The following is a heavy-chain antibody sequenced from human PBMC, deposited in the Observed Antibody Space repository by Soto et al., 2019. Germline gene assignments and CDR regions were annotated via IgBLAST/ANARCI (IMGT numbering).Heavy chain of an antibody. J-gene: IGHJ6*02. CDR3: ARDHVVVAATFRASYYGMDV. CDR1: GFTFSSYA. Sequence: QVQLVESGGGVVQPGRSLRLSYAASGFTFSSYAMHWVRQAPGKGLEWVAVISYDGSNKYYADSVKGRFTISRDNSKNTLYLQMNSLRAEDTAVYYCARDHVVVAATFRASYYGMDVWGQGTTVTVSS. CDR2: ISYDGSNK. D-gene: IGHD2-15*01. V-gene: IGHV3-30-3*01.